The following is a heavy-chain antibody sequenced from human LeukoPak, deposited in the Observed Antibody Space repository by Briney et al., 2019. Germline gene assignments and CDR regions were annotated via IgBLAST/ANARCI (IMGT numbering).Heavy chain of an antibody. Sequence: SETLSLTCAVYGGSFSGYYWSWIRQPPGKGLEWIGEINHSGSTNYNPSLKSRVTISVDTSKNQFSLKLSSVTAADTAVYYCARCHTVYYYYGMDVWGQGTTVTVSS. J-gene: IGHJ6*02. V-gene: IGHV4-34*01. CDR2: INHSGST. CDR3: ARCHTVYYYYGMDV. CDR1: GGSFSGYY.